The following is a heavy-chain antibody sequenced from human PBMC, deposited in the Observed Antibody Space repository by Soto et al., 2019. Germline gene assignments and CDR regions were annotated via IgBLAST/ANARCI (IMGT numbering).Heavy chain of an antibody. V-gene: IGHV3-23*01. J-gene: IGHJ4*02. CDR3: AKKNYDILTGYYPEYYFDY. Sequence: GGSLRLSCAASGFTFSSYAMSWVRQAPGKGLEWVSAISGSGGSTYYADSVKGRFTISRDNSKNTLYLQMNSLRAEDTAVYYCAKKNYDILTGYYPEYYFDYWGQGTLVTVSS. CDR2: ISGSGGST. CDR1: GFTFSSYA. D-gene: IGHD3-9*01.